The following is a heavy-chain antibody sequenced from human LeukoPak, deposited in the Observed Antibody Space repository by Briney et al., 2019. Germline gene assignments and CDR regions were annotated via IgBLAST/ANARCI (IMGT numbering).Heavy chain of an antibody. CDR1: GASINTHFYY. CDR3: ARAGYGDSDFDY. Sequence: PSETLSLTCTVSGASINTHFYYWGWIRQTPGKGLEWIGNMYYRGSTYYNPSLNSRVSMSLDTSKNQFSLRLTSVTAADTAVYYCARAGYGDSDFDYWGQGTLVTVSS. V-gene: IGHV4-39*07. J-gene: IGHJ4*02. CDR2: MYYRGST. D-gene: IGHD4-17*01.